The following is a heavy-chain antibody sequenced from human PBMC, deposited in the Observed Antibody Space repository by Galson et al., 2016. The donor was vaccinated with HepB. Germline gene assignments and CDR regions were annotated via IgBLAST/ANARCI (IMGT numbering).Heavy chain of an antibody. Sequence: SVKVSCKASGYSFTSNIMHWVRQAPGQSLEWMGWINTGNGNPKYAQKFQDRVTFTRDTSASTADMELSSLRAENTAVYYCAREGTAAGPDFDYWGQGTMVTVSS. J-gene: IGHJ4*03. V-gene: IGHV1-3*04. D-gene: IGHD6-13*01. CDR1: GYSFTSNI. CDR2: INTGNGNP. CDR3: AREGTAAGPDFDY.